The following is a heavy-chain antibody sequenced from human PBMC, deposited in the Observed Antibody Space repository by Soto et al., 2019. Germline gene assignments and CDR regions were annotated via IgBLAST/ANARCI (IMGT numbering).Heavy chain of an antibody. CDR1: GFTFSSYA. CDR3: AKDPTYDYGHFDP. V-gene: IGHV3-23*01. D-gene: IGHD4-17*01. Sequence: GSLRLSCAASGFTFSSYAMNWVRQAPGKGLEWVSTIRTSVGDTYYAASVKGRFTISRDNSKSTVYLHLNSLRAEDTAIYYCAKDPTYDYGHFDPSGPGPLVTVPS. CDR2: IRTSVGDT. J-gene: IGHJ5*02.